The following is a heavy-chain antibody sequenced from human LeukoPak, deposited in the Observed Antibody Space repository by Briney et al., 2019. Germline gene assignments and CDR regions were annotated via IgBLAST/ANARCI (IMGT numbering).Heavy chain of an antibody. CDR2: ISYDGSNK. D-gene: IGHD3-10*01. J-gene: IGHJ4*02. CDR1: GFTFSSYV. V-gene: IGHV3-30*18. CDR3: AKSHYRGFGELFSNFDY. Sequence: GRSLRLSCAASGFTFSSYVMHWVRQAPGKGLEWVAVISYDGSNKYYADSVKGRFTISRDNSKDTLYLQMNSLRAEDTAVYYCAKSHYRGFGELFSNFDYWGQGTLVTVSS.